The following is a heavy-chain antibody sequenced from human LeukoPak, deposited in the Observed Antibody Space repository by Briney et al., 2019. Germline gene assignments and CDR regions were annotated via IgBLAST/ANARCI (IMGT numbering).Heavy chain of an antibody. CDR3: ARGRSGWLTRAYYFDY. V-gene: IGHV3-74*01. Sequence: GGSLRLSCAASGFTFSSHWMHWVRQAPGKGLVWVSRINSDGSSISYADSVKGRFTISRDNAKNTLYLQMNSLRAEDTAVYYCARGRSGWLTRAYYFDYWGQGTLVTVSS. CDR1: GFTFSSHW. CDR2: INSDGSSI. J-gene: IGHJ4*02. D-gene: IGHD6-19*01.